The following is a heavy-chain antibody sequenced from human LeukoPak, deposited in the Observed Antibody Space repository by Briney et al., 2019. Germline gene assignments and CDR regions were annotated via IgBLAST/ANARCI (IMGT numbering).Heavy chain of an antibody. V-gene: IGHV1-18*01. CDR1: GYTFTSYG. CDR3: ARDRGSYYFARQRTNDY. CDR2: ISAYNGST. Sequence: GASVKVSCKASGYTFTSYGISWVRQAPGQGLEWMGWISAYNGSTNYAQKLQGRVTMTTDTSTSTAYMELRSLRSDDTAVYYCARDRGSYYFARQRTNDYWGQGTLVTVSS. D-gene: IGHD1-26*01. J-gene: IGHJ4*02.